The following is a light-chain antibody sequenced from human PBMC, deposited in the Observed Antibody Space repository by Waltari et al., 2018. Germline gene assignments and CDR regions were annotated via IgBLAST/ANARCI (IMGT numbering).Light chain of an antibody. CDR3: SSYADNYFYV. CDR2: EVS. CDR1: SSDVGSYKY. Sequence: QSALTQPASVSGSPGQSITISCTGTSSDVGSYKYVSWYQQHPGKTPKLMIYEVSKRPSGVSNRFSGSKSGNTASLTISGLQAEDEADYYCSSYADNYFYVFGTGTKVIVL. J-gene: IGLJ1*01. V-gene: IGLV2-14*01.